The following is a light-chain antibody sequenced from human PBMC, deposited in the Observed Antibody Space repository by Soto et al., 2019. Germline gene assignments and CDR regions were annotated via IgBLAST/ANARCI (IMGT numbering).Light chain of an antibody. Sequence: EIVLTQSADTLSLSPGERATLSCRASQTVSGSYLAWFQQKPGQAPRLLIYDASTRAAGVPDRFSGSGSGTDFSLTINRLEPEDFAVYYCQHYGSSPWTFGQGTKVDIK. CDR3: QHYGSSPWT. CDR1: QTVSGSY. J-gene: IGKJ1*01. CDR2: DAS. V-gene: IGKV3-20*01.